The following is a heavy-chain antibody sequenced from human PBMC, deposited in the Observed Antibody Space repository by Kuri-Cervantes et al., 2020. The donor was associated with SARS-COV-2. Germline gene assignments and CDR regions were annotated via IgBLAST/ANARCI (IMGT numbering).Heavy chain of an antibody. V-gene: IGHV5-51*01. Sequence: GGSLRLSCKGSGYSITSYWIGWGRQMPGKCLGWMGIIYPGDSDTRYSPSFQGQVTISADKSISTDYLQWSSLKASDTAMYYCARPLYYYDSSGYPGSVVAFDIWGQGTMVTVSS. D-gene: IGHD3-22*01. J-gene: IGHJ3*02. CDR1: GYSITSYW. CDR3: ARPLYYYDSSGYPGSVVAFDI. CDR2: IYPGDSDT.